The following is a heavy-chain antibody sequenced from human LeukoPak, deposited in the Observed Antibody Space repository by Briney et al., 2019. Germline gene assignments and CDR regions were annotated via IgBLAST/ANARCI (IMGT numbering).Heavy chain of an antibody. CDR1: GGTFSSCA. J-gene: IGHJ6*04. D-gene: IGHD6-13*01. Sequence: SVKVSCKASGGTFSSCAISWVRQAPGQGLEWMGGIIPIFGTANYAQKFQGRVTITADKSTSTAYMELSSLRSEDTAVYYCARISIAAAGTGEDYYYYGMDVWGKGTTVTVSS. V-gene: IGHV1-69*06. CDR2: IIPIFGTA. CDR3: ARISIAAAGTGEDYYYYGMDV.